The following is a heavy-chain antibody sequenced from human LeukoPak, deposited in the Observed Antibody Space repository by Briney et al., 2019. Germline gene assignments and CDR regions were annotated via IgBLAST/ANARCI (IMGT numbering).Heavy chain of an antibody. V-gene: IGHV5-51*01. D-gene: IGHD6-19*01. J-gene: IGHJ5*02. Sequence: GESLKISCTGSGYSFSSYWIGWVRQMPGKGLEWMGIIYPGDSDTRYSPSFQGQVTISADKSISTAYLQWSSLKASDTAMYYCARPKPGYSSGWYFDPWGQGTLVTVSS. CDR3: ARPKPGYSSGWYFDP. CDR1: GYSFSSYW. CDR2: IYPGDSDT.